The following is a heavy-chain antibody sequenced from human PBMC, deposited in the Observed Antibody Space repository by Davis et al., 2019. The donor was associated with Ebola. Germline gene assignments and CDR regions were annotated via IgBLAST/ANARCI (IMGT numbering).Heavy chain of an antibody. D-gene: IGHD2-21*02. CDR3: ARDQQLLSTLIDF. CDR1: GYTFTSYG. CDR2: INPHNGNT. Sequence: ASVKVSCKASGYTFTSYGITWVRQAPGQGLEWMGWINPHNGNTNYAQNVQGRVTMTTDTSTSTAYMEVGSLRSDDTAVYYCARDQQLLSTLIDFWGQGTLVTVSS. J-gene: IGHJ4*02. V-gene: IGHV1-18*04.